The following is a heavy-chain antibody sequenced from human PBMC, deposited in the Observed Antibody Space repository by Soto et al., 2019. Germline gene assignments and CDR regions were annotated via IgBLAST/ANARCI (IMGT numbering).Heavy chain of an antibody. CDR1: GGSISSSNW. J-gene: IGHJ4*02. D-gene: IGHD3-3*01. Sequence: SETLSLTCAVSGGSISSSNWWSWVRQPPGKGLEWIGEIYHSGSTNYNPSLKSRVTISVDKSKNQFSLKLSSVTAADTAVYYCARDHYDFWRGYHYWGQGTLVTVSS. CDR3: ARDHYDFWRGYHY. V-gene: IGHV4-4*02. CDR2: IYHSGST.